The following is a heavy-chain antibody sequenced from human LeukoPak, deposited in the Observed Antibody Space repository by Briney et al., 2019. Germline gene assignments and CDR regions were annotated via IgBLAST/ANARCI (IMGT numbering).Heavy chain of an antibody. V-gene: IGHV4-59*01. Sequence: SETLSLTCTASGGSISSYYWSWIRQPPGKGLEWIGYIYYSGSTNYNPSLKSRVTISVDTSKNQFSLKLSSVTAADAAVYYCARGSLVVGYAFDIWGQGTMVTVSS. CDR1: GGSISSYY. CDR3: ARGSLVVGYAFDI. CDR2: IYYSGST. D-gene: IGHD2-15*01. J-gene: IGHJ3*02.